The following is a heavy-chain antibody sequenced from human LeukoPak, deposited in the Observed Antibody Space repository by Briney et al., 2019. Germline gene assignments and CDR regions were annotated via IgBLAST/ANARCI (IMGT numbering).Heavy chain of an antibody. CDR2: ISDRDHNT. V-gene: IGHV3-21*01. Sequence: GGSLRLSCAASGFTFSSYAMTWVRQAPGKGLEWVSSISDRDHNTYYADSVKGRFTISRDNAKNSLYLQMNSLRAEDTAVYYCARVTLYGESALDYWGQGALVTVSS. CDR3: ARVTLYGESALDY. D-gene: IGHD4-17*01. J-gene: IGHJ4*02. CDR1: GFTFSSYA.